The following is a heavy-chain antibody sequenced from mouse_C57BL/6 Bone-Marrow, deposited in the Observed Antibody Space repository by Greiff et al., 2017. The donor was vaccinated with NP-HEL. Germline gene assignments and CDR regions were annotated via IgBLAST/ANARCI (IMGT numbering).Heavy chain of an antibody. CDR1: GYTFTDYY. CDR2: INPNNGGT. CDR3: ARDYNGSSYARKNYCDY. V-gene: IGHV1-26*01. J-gene: IGHJ2*01. D-gene: IGHD1-1*01. Sequence: VQLQQSGPELVKPGASVKISCKASGYTFTDYYMNWVKQSHGKSLEWIGDINPNNGGTSYNQKFKGQATLTVDKSSSPAYMELRSLTSEDSAVYYGARDYNGSSYARKNYCDYGGQGTTLTVSS.